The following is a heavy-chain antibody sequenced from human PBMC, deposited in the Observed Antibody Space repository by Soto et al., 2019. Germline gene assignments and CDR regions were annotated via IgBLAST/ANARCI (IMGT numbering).Heavy chain of an antibody. CDR1: GYTFSTYA. Sequence: QVQLMQSGAEVKKPGASLKVSCKTSGYTFSTYAVTWVRQAPGQGLEWMGWISAYNGDTNYAQKIQGRVPMTTDTSTSTAYMELRSLISDDTAVYYCARGRSSFDYWGQGTLVTVSS. V-gene: IGHV1-18*01. CDR3: ARGRSSFDY. J-gene: IGHJ4*02. CDR2: ISAYNGDT.